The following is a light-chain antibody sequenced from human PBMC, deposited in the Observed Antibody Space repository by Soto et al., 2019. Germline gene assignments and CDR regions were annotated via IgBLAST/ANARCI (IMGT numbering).Light chain of an antibody. CDR2: GAS. Sequence: EIVLTQSPGTLSLSPGERATLSCRASQSVSSNYLAWYQQKPGQAPRLLIYGASSRATGIPDRFSGSGSGTDFTLTISSLEAEDFAVYYCQHYGSSPYTFGQGNKLAIK. CDR3: QHYGSSPYT. V-gene: IGKV3-20*01. CDR1: QSVSSNY. J-gene: IGKJ2*01.